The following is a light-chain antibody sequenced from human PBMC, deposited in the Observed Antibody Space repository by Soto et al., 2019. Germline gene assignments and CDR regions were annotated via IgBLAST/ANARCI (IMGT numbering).Light chain of an antibody. V-gene: IGKV1-5*01. J-gene: IGKJ1*01. Sequence: DIQMTQSPSTLSASVGDRVTISCRASQSIQTWLAWYQQRPGKAPNLLLFDASDLASGVSSRFSGSGSGAEFTLTISSLQPDDFATYYCQHYNSYSEAFGQGTKVELK. CDR3: QHYNSYSEA. CDR2: DAS. CDR1: QSIQTW.